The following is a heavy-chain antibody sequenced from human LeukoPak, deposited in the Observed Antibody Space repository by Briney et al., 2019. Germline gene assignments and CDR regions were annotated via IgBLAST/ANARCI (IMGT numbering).Heavy chain of an antibody. CDR2: IYYSGST. D-gene: IGHD3-22*01. V-gene: IGHV4-61*01. Sequence: SETLSLTCTVSGGSVSSGSYYWSWIRQPPGKGLEWIGYIYYSGSTTYNPSLKSRVTISVDTSKKQFSLKLSSVTAADTAVYYCARAGAKYYYDSSAYYSTAFDIWGQGTMVTVSS. CDR1: GGSVSSGSYY. J-gene: IGHJ3*02. CDR3: ARAGAKYYYDSSAYYSTAFDI.